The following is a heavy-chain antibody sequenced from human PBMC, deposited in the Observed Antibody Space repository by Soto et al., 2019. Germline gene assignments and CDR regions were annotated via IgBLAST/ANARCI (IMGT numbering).Heavy chain of an antibody. Sequence: QVQLVQSGAEVKNPGASVKVSCKASGYTFTKYGIGWVRQAPGQGREWMGWISAYNGNTNYAQKLQGIVTMTTDTSPSTAYMELRSLRSDDPAVYYCASEVAAAGGEYDYCGQGTLVTVSS. CDR2: ISAYNGNT. V-gene: IGHV1-18*01. D-gene: IGHD6-13*01. CDR3: ASEVAAAGGEYDY. J-gene: IGHJ4*02. CDR1: GYTFTKYG.